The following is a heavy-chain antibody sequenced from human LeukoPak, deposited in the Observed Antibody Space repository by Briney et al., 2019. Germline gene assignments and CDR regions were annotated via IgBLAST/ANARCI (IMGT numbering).Heavy chain of an antibody. J-gene: IGHJ4*02. CDR1: GYALTELS. D-gene: IGHD1-26*01. CDR2: LDPEDGEM. CDR3: ATGRTKWDLLNY. V-gene: IGHV1-24*01. Sequence: ASVKVSCKVSGYALTELSLHWVRQAPGKGLEWMGGLDPEDGEMIYSQKFQGRVTMTEDTSTDIAYMAMRSLTSEDTAVYYCATGRTKWDLLNYWGQGTLVSVSS.